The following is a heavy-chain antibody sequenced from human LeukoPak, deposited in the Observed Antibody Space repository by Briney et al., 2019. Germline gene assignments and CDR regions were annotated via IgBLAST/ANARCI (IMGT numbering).Heavy chain of an antibody. J-gene: IGHJ4*01. Sequence: GGSLRLSCVASEFNFFSYGMQWVRQAPGKGLVWVSRIFTDGSTTSYADSVKGRFTISRDNAKNTLYLEMRSLRVEDTAVYYCARELPREVTLDYWGQGTLVTVSP. CDR3: ARELPREVTLDY. CDR1: EFNFFSYG. CDR2: IFTDGSTT. V-gene: IGHV3-74*01. D-gene: IGHD2-21*02.